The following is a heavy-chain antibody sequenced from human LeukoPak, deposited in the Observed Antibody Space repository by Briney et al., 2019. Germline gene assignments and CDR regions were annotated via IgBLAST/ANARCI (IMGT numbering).Heavy chain of an antibody. D-gene: IGHD2-15*01. V-gene: IGHV3-15*01. CDR3: VTEGYCSGGNCYSYDY. J-gene: IGHJ4*02. CDR1: GLTFSSAW. Sequence: PGGSPRLSCAVSGLTFSSAWMSWVRQVPGKGLEWVGRIKSKIDGGTIDYAAPVKGRFIISRDDSKNTLYLQMNSPKTEDTGVYYCVTEGYCSGGNCYSYDYWGQGTLVTVSS. CDR2: IKSKIDGGTI.